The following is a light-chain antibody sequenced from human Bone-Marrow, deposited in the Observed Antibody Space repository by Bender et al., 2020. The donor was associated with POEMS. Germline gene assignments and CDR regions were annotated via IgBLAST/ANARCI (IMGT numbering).Light chain of an antibody. CDR2: DVS. Sequence: QSALTQPASVSGSPGQSITISCTGTSSDVGGYKYVSWYQQHPGKAPKLLTYDVSNRPSGSGVSDRFSGAKSGNTASLTISGLQAEDEADYYCSSYTSSNTYVFGSGTKVTVL. J-gene: IGLJ1*01. CDR1: SSDVGGYKY. CDR3: SSYTSSNTYV. V-gene: IGLV2-14*03.